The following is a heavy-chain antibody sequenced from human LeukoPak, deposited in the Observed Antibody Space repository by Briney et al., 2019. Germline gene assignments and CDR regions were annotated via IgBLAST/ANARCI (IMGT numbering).Heavy chain of an antibody. CDR2: ITSSGSFT. Sequence: PGGSLRLSCAASGFALNSHGMNWVRQAPGGGLEWLSSITSSGSFTYYAPSVKGRFTISRDNSKNTLYLQMNSLRAEDTAVYYCARESGLGINYFDYWGQGTLVTVSS. V-gene: IGHV3-21*04. D-gene: IGHD7-27*01. CDR1: GFALNSHG. CDR3: ARESGLGINYFDY. J-gene: IGHJ4*02.